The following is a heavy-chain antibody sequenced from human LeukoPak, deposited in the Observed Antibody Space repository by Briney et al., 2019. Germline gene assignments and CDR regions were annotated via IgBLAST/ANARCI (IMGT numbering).Heavy chain of an antibody. V-gene: IGHV3-30*02. J-gene: IGHJ3*02. D-gene: IGHD3-10*01. Sequence: PGGSLRLSCAASGFTFSPYGMHWVRQAPGKGLEWVAFIRYDGSHKYYADSVKGRFTISRDNSKNTLYLQMNSLRAEDTAVYYCAKDGAHDAFDIWGQGTMVTVSS. CDR2: IRYDGSHK. CDR3: AKDGAHDAFDI. CDR1: GFTFSPYG.